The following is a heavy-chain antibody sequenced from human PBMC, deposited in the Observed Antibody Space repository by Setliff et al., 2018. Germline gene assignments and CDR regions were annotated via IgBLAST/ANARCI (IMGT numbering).Heavy chain of an antibody. V-gene: IGHV3-33*08. CDR1: GFTFSTYR. Sequence: GGSLRLSCAASGFTFSTYRMHWVRQAPGKGLEWVAVIWDDGVKKYRADSVKGRFTISRDNSKNTLYLQMISLRPEDTAVYYCARTCSGSGCYAGLESWGQGTPVTVSS. J-gene: IGHJ4*02. D-gene: IGHD2-15*01. CDR2: IWDDGVKK. CDR3: ARTCSGSGCYAGLES.